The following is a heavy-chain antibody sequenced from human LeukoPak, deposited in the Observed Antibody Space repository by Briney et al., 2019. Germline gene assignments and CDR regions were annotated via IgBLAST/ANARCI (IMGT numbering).Heavy chain of an antibody. V-gene: IGHV3-48*02. J-gene: IGHJ4*02. CDR2: ISSTSTTI. CDR1: GFSFNSFA. D-gene: IGHD2-21*02. CDR3: ARDRAAHGDFYFGY. Sequence: PGGSLRLSCAASGFSFNSFAMNWVRQAPGKGLEWLSYISSTSTTIYYADSVKGRFTIPRDNAKNSLYLQMSSLRDEDTAVYYCARDRAAHGDFYFGYWGQGTLVTVSS.